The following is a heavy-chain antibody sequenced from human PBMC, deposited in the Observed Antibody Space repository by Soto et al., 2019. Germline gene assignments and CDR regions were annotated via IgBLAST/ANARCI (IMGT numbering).Heavy chain of an antibody. CDR2: ISTYNGNT. D-gene: IGHD5-18*01. CDR1: GYNFTSYG. CDR3: ARDYSYGIFGY. Sequence: GASVKVSCKASGYNFTSYGISWVRQAPGQGLEWMGWISTYNGNTNSAQKFQGRVTMTTDTSTGIAYMELRSLRSDDTAVYYCARDYSYGIFGYWGQGTLVTVSS. J-gene: IGHJ4*02. V-gene: IGHV1-18*01.